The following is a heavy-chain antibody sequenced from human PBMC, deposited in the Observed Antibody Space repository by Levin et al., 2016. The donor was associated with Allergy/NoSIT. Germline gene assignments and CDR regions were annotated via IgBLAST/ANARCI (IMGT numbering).Heavy chain of an antibody. J-gene: IGHJ4*02. V-gene: IGHV1-69*06. CDR3: ATRLWSGYYSPFDY. CDR1: GYTFTSYG. D-gene: IGHD3-3*01. CDR2: IIPVSGTA. Sequence: SVKVSCKASGYTFTSYGISWVRQAPGQGLEWMGGIIPVSGTANYAQKFQGRVTISADKSTNTAYMELSSLRSEDAAIYYCATRLWSGYYSPFDYWGQGTLVTVSS.